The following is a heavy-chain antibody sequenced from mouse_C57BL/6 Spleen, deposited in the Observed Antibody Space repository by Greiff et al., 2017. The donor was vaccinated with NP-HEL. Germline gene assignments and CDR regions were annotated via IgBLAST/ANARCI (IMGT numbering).Heavy chain of an antibody. Sequence: EVQLQESGGGLVQPGGSMKLSCVASGFTFSNYWMNWVRQSPEKGLEWVAQIRLKSDNYATHYAESVKGRFTISRDDSKSSVYLQMNNLRAEDTGIYYCTGDGYYEFAYWGQGTLVTVSA. V-gene: IGHV6-3*01. CDR2: IRLKSDNYAT. J-gene: IGHJ3*01. CDR3: TGDGYYEFAY. D-gene: IGHD2-3*01. CDR1: GFTFSNYW.